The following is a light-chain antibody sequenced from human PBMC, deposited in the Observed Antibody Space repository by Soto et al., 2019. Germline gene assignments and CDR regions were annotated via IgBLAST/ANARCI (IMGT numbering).Light chain of an antibody. CDR1: QSVSSSY. CDR2: GAS. J-gene: IGKJ1*01. Sequence: ILFTQSPGTLSLSPGERATLSCRASQSVSSSYLAWYQQKPGQAPRLLIYGASSRATGIPDRFSGSGSGTDFTLTISRLEPEDFAVYYCQQYGSSPKTFGQGTKVDIK. V-gene: IGKV3-20*01. CDR3: QQYGSSPKT.